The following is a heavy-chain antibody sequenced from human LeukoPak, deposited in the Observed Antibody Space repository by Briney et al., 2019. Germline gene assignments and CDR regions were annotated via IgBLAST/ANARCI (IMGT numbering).Heavy chain of an antibody. CDR1: GGSISSYY. V-gene: IGHV4-59*01. CDR3: ARTYYYDSSGPVGIAFDI. CDR2: IYYSGST. D-gene: IGHD3-22*01. Sequence: SETLSLTCTVSGGSISSYYWSWIRQPPGKGLEWIGYIYYSGSTNYNPSLKSRVTISVDTSKNQFSLKLSSVAAADTAVYYCARTYYYDSSGPVGIAFDIWGQGTMVTVSS. J-gene: IGHJ3*02.